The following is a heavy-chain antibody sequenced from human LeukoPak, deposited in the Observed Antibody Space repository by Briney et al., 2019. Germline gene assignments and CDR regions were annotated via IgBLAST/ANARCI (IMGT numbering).Heavy chain of an antibody. D-gene: IGHD6-19*01. Sequence: GGSLRLSCAASGFTFSSYAMSWVRQAPGKGLEWVSAISGSGGSTYCADSVKGRFTISRDNSKNTLYLQMNSLRAEDTAVYYCAKVRGQWLRYFDYWGQGTLVTVSS. V-gene: IGHV3-23*01. CDR2: ISGSGGST. J-gene: IGHJ4*02. CDR3: AKVRGQWLRYFDY. CDR1: GFTFSSYA.